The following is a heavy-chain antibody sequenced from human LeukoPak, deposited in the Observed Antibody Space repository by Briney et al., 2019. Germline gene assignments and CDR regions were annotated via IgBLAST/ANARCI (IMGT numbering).Heavy chain of an antibody. Sequence: GGSLRLSCAASGFTVSSNYMSWVRQAPWKGLEWVSAISGSGGSTYYADSVKGRFTISRDNSKNTLYLQMNSLRAEDTAVYYCAKVPGIAAVDDAFDIWGQGTMVTVSS. CDR1: GFTVSSNY. D-gene: IGHD6-13*01. CDR2: ISGSGGST. J-gene: IGHJ3*02. V-gene: IGHV3-23*01. CDR3: AKVPGIAAVDDAFDI.